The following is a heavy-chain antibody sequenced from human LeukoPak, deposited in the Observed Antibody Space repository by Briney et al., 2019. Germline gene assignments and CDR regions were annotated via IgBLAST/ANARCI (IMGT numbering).Heavy chain of an antibody. V-gene: IGHV5-51*01. CDR1: GYSFTSYW. Sequence: GESLKISCKTSGYSFTSYWIHWVRQMPGKGLEWMGIIYPGDSDTRYSPSFQGQVTISADKSISTAYLQWSSLKASDTAMYYCARHIRDTAMVYDYWGQGTLVIVSS. J-gene: IGHJ4*02. CDR3: ARHIRDTAMVYDY. D-gene: IGHD5-18*01. CDR2: IYPGDSDT.